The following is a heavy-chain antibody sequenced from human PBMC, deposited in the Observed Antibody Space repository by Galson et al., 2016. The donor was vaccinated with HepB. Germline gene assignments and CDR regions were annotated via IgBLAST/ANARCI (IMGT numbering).Heavy chain of an antibody. J-gene: IGHJ4*02. CDR2: IRSKTYGGTT. CDR3: ARGTPDYRPYYFDD. CDR1: GFTFGDYA. D-gene: IGHD4-11*01. V-gene: IGHV3-49*03. Sequence: SLRLSCATSGFTFGDYAMSWFRQAPGKGLEWVGFIRSKTYGGTTEYAASVKARFTISRDDSKSFAHLQMSSLNTGDTAVYYCARGTPDYRPYYFDDWGQGTLVTAAS.